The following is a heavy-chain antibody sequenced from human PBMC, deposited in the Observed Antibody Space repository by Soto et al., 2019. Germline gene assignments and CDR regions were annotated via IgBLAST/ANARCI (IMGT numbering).Heavy chain of an antibody. Sequence: EAELVESGGGLVQPGGSLTLSCAASGFIFSDYEVDWVRQAPGRGPEWISYISDGGTTIYYAASVKGRFTISRDDAKKLLYLHMNNLRVEDTAIYFCVKEYCTGGTCFDAFDLWGQGTVVTVSS. CDR1: GFIFSDYE. CDR2: ISDGGTTI. D-gene: IGHD2-8*02. CDR3: VKEYCTGGTCFDAFDL. V-gene: IGHV3-48*03. J-gene: IGHJ3*01.